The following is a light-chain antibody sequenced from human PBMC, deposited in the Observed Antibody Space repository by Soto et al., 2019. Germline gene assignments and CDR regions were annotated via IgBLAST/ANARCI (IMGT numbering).Light chain of an antibody. V-gene: IGLV1-44*01. CDR3: ATWDDSLRGV. CDR1: SSNIGSNT. CDR2: SNN. Sequence: QSVLTQPPSASGTPGQRVTISCSGSSSNIGSNTVNWYQQLPGTAPKLLIYSNNHRPSGVPDRFSGSKSGTSASLAISGLHSEDEADYYCATWDDSLRGVFGTGTKVTVL. J-gene: IGLJ1*01.